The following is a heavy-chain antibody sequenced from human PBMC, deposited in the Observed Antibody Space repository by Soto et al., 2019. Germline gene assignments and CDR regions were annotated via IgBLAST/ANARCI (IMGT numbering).Heavy chain of an antibody. V-gene: IGHV3-30*18. D-gene: IGHD3-3*01. CDR1: GFTFSSYG. Sequence: PGGSLRLSCAASGFTFSSYGMHWVRQAPGKGLEWVAVISYDGSNKYYADSVKGRFTISRDNSKNTLYLQMNSLRAEDTAVYYRAKSLNYDFWSGNYGMDVWGQGTTVTVSS. CDR2: ISYDGSNK. J-gene: IGHJ6*02. CDR3: AKSLNYDFWSGNYGMDV.